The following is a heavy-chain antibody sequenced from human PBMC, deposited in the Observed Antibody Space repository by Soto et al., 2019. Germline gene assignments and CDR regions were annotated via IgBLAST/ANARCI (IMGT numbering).Heavy chain of an antibody. CDR2: VFHTGNT. CDR3: ARKAWVRFDY. V-gene: IGHV4-4*02. Sequence: LALTCAVSGDSISSSVWWTWVRQPPGKGLEWIGEVFHTGNTNYNPSLKSRVTMSVDKSTNEFSLKVTSVTAADTAIYYCARKAWVRFDYWGQGALVTVSS. J-gene: IGHJ4*02. CDR1: GDSISSSVW. D-gene: IGHD7-27*01.